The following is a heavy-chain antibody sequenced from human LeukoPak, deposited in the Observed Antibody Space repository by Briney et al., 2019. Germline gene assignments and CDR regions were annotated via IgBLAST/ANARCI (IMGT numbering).Heavy chain of an antibody. CDR3: ARRMAYYYDSSGYKDDY. V-gene: IGHV4-34*01. J-gene: IGHJ4*02. Sequence: SETLSLTCAVYGGSFSGYYWSWIRQPPGKGLEWIGYIYYSGSTNYNPSLKSRVTISVDTSKNQFSLKLSSVTAADTAVYYCARRMAYYYDSSGYKDDYWGQGTLVTVSS. CDR1: GGSFSGYY. CDR2: IYYSGST. D-gene: IGHD3-22*01.